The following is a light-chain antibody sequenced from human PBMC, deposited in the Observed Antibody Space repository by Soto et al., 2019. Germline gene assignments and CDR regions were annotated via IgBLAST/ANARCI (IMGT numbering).Light chain of an antibody. Sequence: DIQMTQSPSTLSASVGDRVTITCRASQTVNSWLAWYQQKPGKAPTLLIFDASTLQSRVPSRFSGSGSGTEFTLTITSLHPDDFATYYCQQYDSYWWTFGQGTKVDIK. V-gene: IGKV1-5*01. J-gene: IGKJ1*01. CDR2: DAS. CDR1: QTVNSW. CDR3: QQYDSYWWT.